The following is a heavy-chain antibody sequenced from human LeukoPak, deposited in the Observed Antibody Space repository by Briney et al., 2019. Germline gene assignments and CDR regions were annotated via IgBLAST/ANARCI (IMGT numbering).Heavy chain of an antibody. CDR2: IYYSGST. Sequence: PSETLSLTCTVSGGSISSYYWSWIRQSPGKGLEWIGYIYYSGSTNYNPSLKSRVTMSVDTSKNQFSLKLSSVTAADTAVYYCARHSPGSLSGNYVLDYWGQGTLVTVSS. CDR1: GGSISSYY. J-gene: IGHJ4*02. D-gene: IGHD1-26*01. CDR3: ARHSPGSLSGNYVLDY. V-gene: IGHV4-59*08.